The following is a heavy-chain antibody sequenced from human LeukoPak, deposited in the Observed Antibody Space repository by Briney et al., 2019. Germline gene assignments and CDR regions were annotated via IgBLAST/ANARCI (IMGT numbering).Heavy chain of an antibody. CDR3: ARDTVRYIDWSVFDY. J-gene: IGHJ4*02. CDR1: GYTFTSYG. D-gene: IGHD3-9*01. CDR2: ISAYNGNT. V-gene: IGHV1-18*01. Sequence: GASVKVSCKASGYTFTSYGISWVRQAPGQGLEWMGWISAYNGNTNYAQKLQGRVTMTTDTSTSTAYMELRSLRSDDTAVYYCARDTVRYIDWSVFDYWGQGTLVTVSS.